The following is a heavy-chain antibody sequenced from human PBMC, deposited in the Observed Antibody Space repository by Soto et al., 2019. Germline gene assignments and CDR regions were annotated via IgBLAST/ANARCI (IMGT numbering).Heavy chain of an antibody. J-gene: IGHJ6*02. CDR3: AREGIAAAGTTGNYYYYGMDV. CDR1: GFTVSSNY. D-gene: IGHD6-13*01. CDR2: IYSGGST. V-gene: IGHV3-66*01. Sequence: PGGSLRLSCAASGFTVSSNYMSWVRQAPGKGLEWVSVIYSGGSTYYADSVKGRFTISRDNSKNTLYLQMNSLRAEDTAVYYCAREGIAAAGTTGNYYYYGMDVWGQGTTVTVSS.